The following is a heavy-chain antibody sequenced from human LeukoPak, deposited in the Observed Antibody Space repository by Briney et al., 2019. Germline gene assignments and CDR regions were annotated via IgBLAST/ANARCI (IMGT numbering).Heavy chain of an antibody. J-gene: IGHJ5*02. CDR3: ARGDPHADL. CDR2: MSYDGRNK. V-gene: IGHV3-30*04. CDR1: GFTFSSYA. Sequence: GGSLRLSCAASGFTFSSYAMHWVRQAPGKGLEWVAVMSYDGRNKFYADSVRGRFTISRDNARTSLYLQMHSLRVEDTGVYYCARGDPHADLWGQGTLVTVSS. D-gene: IGHD5-24*01.